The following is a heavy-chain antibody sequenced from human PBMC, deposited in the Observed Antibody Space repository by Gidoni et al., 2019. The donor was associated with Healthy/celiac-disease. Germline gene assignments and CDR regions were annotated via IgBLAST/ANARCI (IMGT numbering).Heavy chain of an antibody. CDR1: GFTFSSYE. D-gene: IGHD4-17*01. CDR3: ARDRYYGRYYYYYYGMDV. Sequence: EVQLVESGGGLVQPGGSLRLSCAASGFTFSSYEMNWVRQAPGKGLEWVSYISSSGSTIYYADSVKGRFTISRDNAKNSLYLQMNSLRAEDTAVYYCARDRYYGRYYYYYYGMDVWGQGTTVTVSS. J-gene: IGHJ6*02. CDR2: ISSSGSTI. V-gene: IGHV3-48*03.